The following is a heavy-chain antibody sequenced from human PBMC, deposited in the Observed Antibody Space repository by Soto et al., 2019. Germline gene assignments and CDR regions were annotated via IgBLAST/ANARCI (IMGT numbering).Heavy chain of an antibody. Sequence: SETLSLTCTVSGCSISSSSYYWGWIRQPPGKGLEWIGSIYYSGSTYYNPSLKSRVTISVDTSKNQFSLKLSSVTAADTAVYYCASPRDDYIWGSYRYYFDYWGQGTLVTVSS. CDR2: IYYSGST. CDR1: GCSISSSSYY. J-gene: IGHJ4*02. CDR3: ASPRDDYIWGSYRYYFDY. V-gene: IGHV4-39*01. D-gene: IGHD3-16*02.